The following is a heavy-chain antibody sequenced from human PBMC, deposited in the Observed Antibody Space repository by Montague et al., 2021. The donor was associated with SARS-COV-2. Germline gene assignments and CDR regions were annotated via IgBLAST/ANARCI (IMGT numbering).Heavy chain of an antibody. D-gene: IGHD3-3*01. CDR3: ARDNHQRITIFRLVRGGNFFDY. CDR2: ISSSSSYI. Sequence: SLRLSCAASGSTFSSYSMNWVRQAPGKGLEWVSSISSSSSYIYYADSVKGRFTISRDNAKNSLYLQMNSLRAEDTAVYYCARDNHQRITIFRLVRGGNFFDYWGQGTLVTVSS. V-gene: IGHV3-21*01. CDR1: GSTFSSYS. J-gene: IGHJ4*02.